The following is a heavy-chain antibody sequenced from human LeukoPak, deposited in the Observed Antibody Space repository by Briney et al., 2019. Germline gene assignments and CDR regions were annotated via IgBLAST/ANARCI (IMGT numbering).Heavy chain of an antibody. CDR1: GFTFSSYA. J-gene: IGHJ4*02. Sequence: PGGSLRLSCAASGFTFSSYAMSWVRKAPGKGLEWVSAISGSGGSTYYADSVKGRFTISRDNSKNTLYLQMNSLRAEDTAVYYCVTGTTTDKFRGEYFDYWGQGTLVTVSS. D-gene: IGHD1-20*01. CDR3: VTGTTTDKFRGEYFDY. V-gene: IGHV3-23*01. CDR2: ISGSGGST.